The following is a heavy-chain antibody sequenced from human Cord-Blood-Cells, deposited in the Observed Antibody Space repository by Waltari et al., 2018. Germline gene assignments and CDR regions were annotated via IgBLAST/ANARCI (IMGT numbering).Heavy chain of an antibody. D-gene: IGHD3-16*01. CDR2: INPNSGGT. Sequence: QVQLVQSGAGVKKPGASAKVSCKASGTTFTGYYMHWVRQAPGQGLEWMGWINPNSGGTNYAQKFQGRVTMTRDTSISTAYMELSRLRSDDTAVYYCARDLSLGDYSFDPWGQGTLVTVSS. CDR3: ARDLSLGDYSFDP. V-gene: IGHV1-2*02. CDR1: GTTFTGYY. J-gene: IGHJ5*02.